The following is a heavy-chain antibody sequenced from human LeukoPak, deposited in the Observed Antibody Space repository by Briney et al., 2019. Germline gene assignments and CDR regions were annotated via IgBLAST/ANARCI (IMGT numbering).Heavy chain of an antibody. D-gene: IGHD3-22*01. Sequence: SETLSLTCTVSGDSISSSSYYWGWIRQPPGKGLEWIGSIYYTGSTYYNPSLKSRVTISVDTSKNQFSLKLSSVTAADTAVYYCARDYYDSSDYYYNHYYFDYWGQGTLVTVSS. CDR1: GDSISSSSYY. CDR2: IYYTGST. J-gene: IGHJ4*02. V-gene: IGHV4-39*02. CDR3: ARDYYDSSDYYYNHYYFDY.